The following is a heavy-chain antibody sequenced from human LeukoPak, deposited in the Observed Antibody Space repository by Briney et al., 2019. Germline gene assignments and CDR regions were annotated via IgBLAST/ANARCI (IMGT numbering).Heavy chain of an antibody. Sequence: PARSLSLSCAASGFTFSSYGMHWVRHAPGKGLGWEAVIWVDGSNKYYADSVKGRFTISRDNSKNTLYLQMNSLRAEDTAVYYCARDAEKRSPSFDYWGQGTLVTVSS. CDR3: ARDAEKRSPSFDY. V-gene: IGHV3-33*01. J-gene: IGHJ4*02. CDR2: IWVDGSNK. CDR1: GFTFSSYG.